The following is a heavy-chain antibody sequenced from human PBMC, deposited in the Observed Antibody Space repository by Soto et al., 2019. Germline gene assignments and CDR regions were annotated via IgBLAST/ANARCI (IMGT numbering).Heavy chain of an antibody. CDR3: XXXXXXXDFRSGGYWFDP. J-gene: IGHJ5*02. Sequence: QAYLVESGGGVVQPGRSLRLSCAASGFSFSTFALHWVRQAPGEGLEWVALISHDGRNEKYAESVKGRFTISRDNSKNTVYMQMDSLRLEDTGVYYXXXXXXXXDFRSGGYWFDPWGQGTQVTVSS. CDR2: ISHDGRNE. V-gene: IGHV3-30-3*01. CDR1: GFSFSTFA. D-gene: IGHD3-3*01.